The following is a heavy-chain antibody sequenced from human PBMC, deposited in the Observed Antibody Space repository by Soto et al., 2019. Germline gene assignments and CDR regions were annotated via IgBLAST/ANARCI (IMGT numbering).Heavy chain of an antibody. CDR3: AKATDTEYYDIDY. V-gene: IGHV3-23*01. CDR1: GFAFDRFA. D-gene: IGHD3-9*01. Sequence: EVKLLESGGGLVQPGGSLRLSCTASGFAFDRFAMNWVRQAPGKGLQWVSSISYSGGSRYYADSVKGRFTVSRDNSKKTLFLQINNLRAADTAVYYCAKATDTEYYDIDYWGQGTLVTVAS. J-gene: IGHJ4*02. CDR2: ISYSGGSR.